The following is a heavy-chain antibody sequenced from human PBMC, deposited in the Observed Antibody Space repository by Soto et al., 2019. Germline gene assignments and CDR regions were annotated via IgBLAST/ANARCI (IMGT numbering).Heavy chain of an antibody. J-gene: IGHJ4*02. CDR1: GGTISSGGYS. D-gene: IGHD3-9*01. Sequence: PSETLSLPCTFSGGTISSGGYSCSWIRQHPGKGREWIGYIYYSGSTYYNPSLKSRVTISVDTSKNQFSLKLSSVTAADTAVYYCAADLEPDYDILTGYLPGVNYWGQGTLVTVSS. CDR2: IYYSGST. CDR3: AADLEPDYDILTGYLPGVNY. V-gene: IGHV4-31*03.